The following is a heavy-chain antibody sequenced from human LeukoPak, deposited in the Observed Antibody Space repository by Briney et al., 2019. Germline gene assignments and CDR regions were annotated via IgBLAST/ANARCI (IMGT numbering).Heavy chain of an antibody. CDR1: GFTFSRSW. D-gene: IGHD1-26*01. V-gene: IGHV3-7*01. CDR2: MRQDGSEK. CDR3: ARDWSKGATDY. J-gene: IGHJ4*02. Sequence: GGSLRLSCAASGFTFSRSWMSWVRQAPGKGLEWVANMRQDGSEKNHADSVKGRFTISRDNAKNSLFLQMNSLRVEDTALYYCARDWSKGATDYWGQGTLVTVS.